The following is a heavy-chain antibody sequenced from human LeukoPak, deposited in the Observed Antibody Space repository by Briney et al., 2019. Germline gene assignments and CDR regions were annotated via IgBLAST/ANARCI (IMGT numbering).Heavy chain of an antibody. CDR2: IYYSGST. D-gene: IGHD3-9*01. CDR3: ARGTSGARLGY. Sequence: SETLSLTCTVSGGSISSSSYYWGWIRQPPGKGLEWIGSIYYSGSTYYNPSLKSRVTISVDTSKNQFSLKLSSVTAADTAVYYCARGTSGARLGYWGQGTLVTVSS. CDR1: GGSISSSSYY. V-gene: IGHV4-39*07. J-gene: IGHJ4*02.